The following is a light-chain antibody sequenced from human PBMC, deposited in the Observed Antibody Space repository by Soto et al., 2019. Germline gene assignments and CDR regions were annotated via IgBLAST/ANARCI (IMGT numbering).Light chain of an antibody. CDR3: QQRSSWLLT. J-gene: IGKJ4*01. CDR2: DAS. Sequence: LSLSPGERATLSCRASQSVRSSLAWYQQKPGQAPRLLIYDASNRATGIPARFSGSGSGTDFTLTISSLEPEDFAVYYCQQRSSWLLTFGGGTKVEIK. CDR1: QSVRSS. V-gene: IGKV3-11*01.